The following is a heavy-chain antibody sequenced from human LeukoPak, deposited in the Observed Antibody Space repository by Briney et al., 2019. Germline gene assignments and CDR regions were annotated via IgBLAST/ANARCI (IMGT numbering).Heavy chain of an antibody. D-gene: IGHD3-3*01. CDR3: ARADYDFWSGYSQPPVYFRH. CDR1: GFTFDDYG. V-gene: IGHV3-20*04. Sequence: GGSLRLSCAASGFTFDDYGMSWVRQAPGKGLEWVSGINWNGGSTGYADSVKGRFTISRDNAKNSLYLQMNSLRAEDTALYYCARADYDFWSGYSQPPVYFRHWGQGTLVTVSS. J-gene: IGHJ1*01. CDR2: INWNGGST.